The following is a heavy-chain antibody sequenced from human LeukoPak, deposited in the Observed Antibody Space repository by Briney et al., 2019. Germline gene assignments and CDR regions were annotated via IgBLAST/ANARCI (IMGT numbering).Heavy chain of an antibody. CDR2: ISCNSGSI. Sequence: PGRSLRLSCAASGFTFDDYAMHWVRQAPGKGLEWVSGISCNSGSIGYADSVKGRFTISRDNAKNSLYLQMNSLRAEDMALYYCAKESSSSDAFDIWGQGTMVTVSS. V-gene: IGHV3-9*03. D-gene: IGHD6-6*01. CDR1: GFTFDDYA. CDR3: AKESSSSDAFDI. J-gene: IGHJ3*02.